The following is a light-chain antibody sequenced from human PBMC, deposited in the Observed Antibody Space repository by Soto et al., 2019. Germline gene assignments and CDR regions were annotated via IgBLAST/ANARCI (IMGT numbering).Light chain of an antibody. CDR2: DVT. J-gene: IGLJ3*02. Sequence: QSALTQPRSVSGSPGQSVTISCTGTSSDVGDYHYVSWYQHHPGKAPKLMIYDVTKRPSGAPNRFSGSKSGNTASLTISGLQAEDEADYYCCSYAGSYTWVFGGGTKLTVL. CDR3: CSYAGSYTWV. V-gene: IGLV2-11*01. CDR1: SSDVGDYHY.